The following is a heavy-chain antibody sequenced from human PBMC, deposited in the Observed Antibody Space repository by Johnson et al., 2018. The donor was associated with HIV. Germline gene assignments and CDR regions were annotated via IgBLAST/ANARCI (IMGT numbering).Heavy chain of an antibody. V-gene: IGHV3-13*01. Sequence: VQLVEFGGGLVQPGGSLRLSCAASGFTFSSYDMHWVRQATGKGLEWVSAIGTAGDTYYPGSVKGRFTISRENAKNSLYLQMNSLRAGDTAVYYCARVGYHDAFDIWGQGTMVTVSS. CDR1: GFTFSSYD. D-gene: IGHD3-16*02. J-gene: IGHJ3*02. CDR2: IGTAGDT. CDR3: ARVGYHDAFDI.